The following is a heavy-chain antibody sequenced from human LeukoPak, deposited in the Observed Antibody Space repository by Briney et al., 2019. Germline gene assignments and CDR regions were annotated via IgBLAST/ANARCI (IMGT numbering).Heavy chain of an antibody. Sequence: SGTLSLTCAVSGVSISSSEWWIWVRQPPGQGLEWIGEIHSAGRTRYNPSLKSRVTISMDYSKNQFSLKLTSVTAADTAIYYCGKTDIYFNPIDYWGPGSLVTVSS. D-gene: IGHD3-9*01. V-gene: IGHV4-4*02. CDR2: IHSAGRT. CDR1: GVSISSSEW. CDR3: GKTDIYFNPIDY. J-gene: IGHJ4*02.